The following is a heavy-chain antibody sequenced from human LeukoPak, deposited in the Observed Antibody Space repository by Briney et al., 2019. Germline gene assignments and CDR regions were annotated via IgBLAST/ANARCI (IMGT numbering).Heavy chain of an antibody. J-gene: IGHJ3*01. V-gene: IGHV3-23*01. CDR2: ISSSGGNT. D-gene: IGHD3-16*02. Sequence: GGSLRLSCAASGFTFSDSAMTWVRQVPGKGLEWVSLISSSGGNTYYADSVKGQFTISRDNSKNTLSLQMNSLRVEDTAIYYCAKDIQLSTWGLGTMVTVSS. CDR1: GFTFSDSA. CDR3: AKDIQLST.